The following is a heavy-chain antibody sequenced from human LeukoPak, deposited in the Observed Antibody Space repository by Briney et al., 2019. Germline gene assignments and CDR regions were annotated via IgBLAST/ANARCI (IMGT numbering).Heavy chain of an antibody. CDR2: INPNRGDT. V-gene: IGHV1-2*02. D-gene: IGHD2-15*01. CDR1: GYTFTGYY. J-gene: IGHJ5*02. Sequence: AAVKVSCMASGYTFTGYYMYWVRQAPGQGLEWMGWINPNRGDTTYAQKFQGKVTMPRNTSISTDYMDLNTLSSDRPALYYCSSCSENSDCCDPGGQGTRDTVSS. CDR3: SSCSENSDCCDP.